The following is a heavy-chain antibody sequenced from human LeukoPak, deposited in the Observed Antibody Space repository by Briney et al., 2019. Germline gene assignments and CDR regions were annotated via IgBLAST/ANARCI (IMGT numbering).Heavy chain of an antibody. J-gene: IGHJ5*02. CDR3: ARRGAADWFDP. D-gene: IGHD2-15*01. CDR2: IYYSGST. Sequence: SETLSLTCAVYGGSFSGYYWSWIRQPPGKGPEWIGSIYYSGSTSYNPSLKSRVTISIDTSKSQFSLKLSSVTAADTAVYYCARRGAADWFDPWGQGTLVTVSS. V-gene: IGHV4-34*01. CDR1: GGSFSGYY.